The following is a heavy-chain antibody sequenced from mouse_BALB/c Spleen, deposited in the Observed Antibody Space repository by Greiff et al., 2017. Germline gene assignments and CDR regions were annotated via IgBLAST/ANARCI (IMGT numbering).Heavy chain of an antibody. CDR3: TEYDGYYVGYAMDY. D-gene: IGHD2-3*01. CDR2: IYPGNSDT. CDR1: GYTFTSYW. J-gene: IGHJ4*01. V-gene: IGHV1-5*01. Sequence: VQLQQSGTVLARPGASVKMSCKASGYTFTSYWMHWVKQRPGQGLEWIGAIYPGNSDTSYNQKFKGKAKLTADTSTSTAYMKLSSLTNEDSAVYYCTEYDGYYVGYAMDYWGQGTSVTVSS.